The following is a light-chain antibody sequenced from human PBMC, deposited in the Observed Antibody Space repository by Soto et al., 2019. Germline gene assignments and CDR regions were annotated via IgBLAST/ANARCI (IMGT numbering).Light chain of an antibody. CDR3: CSYAGSYTYV. V-gene: IGLV2-11*01. Sequence: QSALTQPRSVSGSPGQSVTISCTVTSSDVASYNYVSWYQQHPGKAPKLIIYDVRKRPSGVPDRFFGSKSASTASLTISGLQAEDEAEYYCCSYAGSYTYVYGTGTKVTVL. J-gene: IGLJ1*01. CDR2: DVR. CDR1: SSDVASYNY.